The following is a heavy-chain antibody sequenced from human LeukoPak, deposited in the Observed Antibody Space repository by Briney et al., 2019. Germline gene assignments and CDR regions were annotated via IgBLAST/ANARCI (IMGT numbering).Heavy chain of an antibody. CDR2: INAGNGNT. D-gene: IGHD6-13*01. CDR3: ARDLGSSWYGYSYYFDY. J-gene: IGHJ4*02. CDR1: GYTFTSYA. Sequence: ASVKVSCKASGYTFTSYAMHWVRQAPGQRLEWMGWINAGNGNTKYSQKFQGRVTITRDTSASTAYMELSSLRSEDTAVYYCARDLGSSWYGYSYYFDYWGQGTLVTVSS. V-gene: IGHV1-3*01.